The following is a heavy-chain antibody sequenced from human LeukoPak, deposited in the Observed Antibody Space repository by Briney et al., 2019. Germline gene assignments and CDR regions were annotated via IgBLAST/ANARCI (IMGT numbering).Heavy chain of an antibody. CDR2: IYYSGST. D-gene: IGHD3-22*01. CDR3: ARVRLHYYDSSGYQFDY. V-gene: IGHV4-39*01. Sequence: PSETLSLTCTVSGGSISSSSYYWGWIRQPPGKGLEWIGSIYYSGSTYYNPSLKSRVTISVDTSKNQFSLKLSSVTAADTAVYYCARVRLHYYDSSGYQFDYWGRGTLVTVSS. J-gene: IGHJ4*02. CDR1: GGSISSSSYY.